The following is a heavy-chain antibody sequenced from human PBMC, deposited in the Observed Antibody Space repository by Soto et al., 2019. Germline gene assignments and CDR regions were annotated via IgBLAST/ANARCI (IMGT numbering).Heavy chain of an antibody. J-gene: IGHJ4*02. CDR1: GGSISSSSYY. CDR2: IYYSGST. Sequence: SETLSLTCTVSGGSISSSSYYWGWIRQPPGKGLEWIGSIYYSGSTYYNPSLKSRVTISVDTSKNQFSLKLSSVTAADTAVYYCARLELDFWSGYPTNYFDYWGQGTLVTVSS. D-gene: IGHD3-3*01. V-gene: IGHV4-39*01. CDR3: ARLELDFWSGYPTNYFDY.